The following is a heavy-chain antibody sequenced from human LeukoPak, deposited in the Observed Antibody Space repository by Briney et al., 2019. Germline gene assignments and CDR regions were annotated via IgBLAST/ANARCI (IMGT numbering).Heavy chain of an antibody. Sequence: SVKVSCKASGGTFSSYAISLVRQAPGQGLEWMGGIIPIFGTANYAQKFQGRVTITTDESTSTAYMELSSLRSEDTAVYYCARDGYYDSSGYYRVFDYWGQGTLVTVSS. J-gene: IGHJ4*02. CDR3: ARDGYYDSSGYYRVFDY. V-gene: IGHV1-69*05. CDR1: GGTFSSYA. CDR2: IIPIFGTA. D-gene: IGHD3-22*01.